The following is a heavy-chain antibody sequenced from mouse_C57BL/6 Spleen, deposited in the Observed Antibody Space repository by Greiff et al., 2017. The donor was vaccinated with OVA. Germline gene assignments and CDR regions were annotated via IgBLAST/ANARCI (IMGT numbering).Heavy chain of an antibody. CDR3: ARNYDGYQAWFAY. CDR1: GYAFSSSW. J-gene: IGHJ3*01. CDR2: IYPGDGDT. Sequence: VKLQESGPELVKPGASVKISCKASGYAFSSSWMNWVKQRPGKGLEWIGRIYPGDGDTNYNGKFKGKATLTADKSSSTAYMQLSSLTSEDSAVYFCARNYDGYQAWFAYWGQGTLVTVSA. V-gene: IGHV1-82*01. D-gene: IGHD2-3*01.